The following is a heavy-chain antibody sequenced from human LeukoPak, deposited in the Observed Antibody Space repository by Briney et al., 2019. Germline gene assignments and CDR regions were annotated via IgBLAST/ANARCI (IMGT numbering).Heavy chain of an antibody. CDR3: ARGPGGILTGYHDY. CDR1: GYTFTNYG. CDR2: ISAYNGNT. V-gene: IGHV1-18*01. J-gene: IGHJ4*02. D-gene: IGHD3-9*01. Sequence: ASVKVSCKASGYTFTNYGFSWVRQAPGQGLEWMGWISAYNGNTNYAQKLQGRVTLTTDTSTSTAYMDLRSLRSDDTAVYYCARGPGGILTGYHDYWGQGTLVTVSS.